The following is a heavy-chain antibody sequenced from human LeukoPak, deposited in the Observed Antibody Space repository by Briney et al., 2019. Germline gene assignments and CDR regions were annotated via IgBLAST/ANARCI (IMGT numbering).Heavy chain of an antibody. D-gene: IGHD3-3*01. CDR1: GFTFSSYS. CDR3: ARSGVGSVPYYYYMDV. CDR2: ISSSSSYI. J-gene: IGHJ6*03. Sequence: GGSLRLXCAASGFTFSSYSMNWVRQAPGKGLECVSSISSSSSYIYYADSVKGRFTISRDNAKNSLYLQMNSLRAEDTAVYYCARSGVGSVPYYYYMDVWGKGTTVTVSS. V-gene: IGHV3-21*01.